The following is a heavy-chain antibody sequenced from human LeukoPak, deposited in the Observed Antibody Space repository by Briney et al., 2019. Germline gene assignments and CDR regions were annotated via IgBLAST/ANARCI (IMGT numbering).Heavy chain of an antibody. Sequence: ASVKVSCKVSGYTLTELSMHWVRQAPGKGLEWMGGFDPEDGETIYAQKFQGRVTMTEDTSTDTAYMELSSLRSEDTAVYYCATASGDSPKNNGFDPWGQGTLVTVSS. CDR3: ATASGDSPKNNGFDP. D-gene: IGHD4-17*01. V-gene: IGHV1-24*01. J-gene: IGHJ5*02. CDR1: GYTLTELS. CDR2: FDPEDGET.